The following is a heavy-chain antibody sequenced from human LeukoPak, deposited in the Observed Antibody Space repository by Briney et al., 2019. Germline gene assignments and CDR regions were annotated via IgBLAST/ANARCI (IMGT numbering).Heavy chain of an antibody. Sequence: HPGGSLRLSCAASGFTFSSYAMHWVRQAPGKGLEWVAVISYDGSNKYYADSVKGRFTISRDNSKNTLYLQMNSLRAEDTAVYYCAKDPLAYCGGDCYSYMDVWGKGTTVTVSS. J-gene: IGHJ6*03. CDR2: ISYDGSNK. CDR3: AKDPLAYCGGDCYSYMDV. V-gene: IGHV3-30-3*01. D-gene: IGHD2-21*01. CDR1: GFTFSSYA.